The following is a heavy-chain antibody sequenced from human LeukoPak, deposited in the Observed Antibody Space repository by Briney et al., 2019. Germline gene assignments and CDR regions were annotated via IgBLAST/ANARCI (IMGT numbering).Heavy chain of an antibody. J-gene: IGHJ4*02. V-gene: IGHV3-30-3*01. D-gene: IGHD1-26*01. Sequence: LTGGSLRLSCAASGFTFSSYAFHWVRQAPGKGLEWVAVISYDGSNKYYADSVKGRFTISRDNSKNTLYLQMNSLRAEDTAVYYCASEGLLYGGSYFVGEDFDYWGQGTLVTVSS. CDR1: GFTFSSYA. CDR3: ASEGLLYGGSYFVGEDFDY. CDR2: ISYDGSNK.